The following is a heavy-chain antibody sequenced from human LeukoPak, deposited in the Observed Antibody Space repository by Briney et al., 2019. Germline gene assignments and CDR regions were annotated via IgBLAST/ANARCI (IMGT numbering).Heavy chain of an antibody. J-gene: IGHJ6*03. D-gene: IGHD3-3*01. CDR1: GDSISSSTYY. CDR3: ASLVLRFLEWLPRSYYYMDV. Sequence: SETLSLTCTVSGDSISSSTYYWGWIRQPPGKGLEWIANIYYTGNTYYNPSLKSRVTISVDTSRDQFSLNLSSVTAADTAVYYCASLVLRFLEWLPRSYYYMDVWGKGTTVTVSS. V-gene: IGHV4-39*01. CDR2: IYYTGNT.